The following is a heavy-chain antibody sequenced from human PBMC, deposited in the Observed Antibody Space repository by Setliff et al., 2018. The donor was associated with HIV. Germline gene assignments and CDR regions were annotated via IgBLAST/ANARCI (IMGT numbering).Heavy chain of an antibody. D-gene: IGHD3-10*01. CDR1: GFTFSNYW. J-gene: IGHJ3*02. CDR3: ARDRPGSAYDI. CDR2: IKRDGTDK. Sequence: GGSLRLSCAASGFTFSNYWMTWVRQAPGKGLEWVANIKRDGTDKYYVASVKGRFTISRDNAKNSVYLQMNSLRADDTAVYYCARDRPGSAYDIWGRGIMVTVSS. V-gene: IGHV3-7*05.